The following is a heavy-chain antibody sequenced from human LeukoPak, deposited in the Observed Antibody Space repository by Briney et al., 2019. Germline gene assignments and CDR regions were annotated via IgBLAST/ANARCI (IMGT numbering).Heavy chain of an antibody. CDR2: IYTSGST. D-gene: IGHD6-13*01. CDR3: ARLVRSSWTFDY. V-gene: IGHV4-4*09. J-gene: IGHJ4*02. Sequence: SETLSLTCTVSGGSISSYYWSWIRQPPGKGLEWIGYIYTSGSTNYNPSLKSRVTISVDTSKNQFSRNLSSVTAADTAVYYCARLVRSSWTFDYWGQGTLVTVSS. CDR1: GGSISSYY.